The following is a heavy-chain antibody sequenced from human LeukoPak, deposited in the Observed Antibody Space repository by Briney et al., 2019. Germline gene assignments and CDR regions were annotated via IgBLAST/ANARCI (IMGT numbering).Heavy chain of an antibody. Sequence: GGSLRLSCAASGFTFSNYAMSWVRQAPGKGLEWVSTISGSGGGTYYADSVKGRFTLSRDNSMNTLYLQMNSLRAEDTAVYFCARGLTAAADVTFDYWGQGTLVTVSS. CDR3: ARGLTAAADVTFDY. D-gene: IGHD6-13*01. V-gene: IGHV3-23*01. CDR1: GFTFSNYA. J-gene: IGHJ4*02. CDR2: ISGSGGGT.